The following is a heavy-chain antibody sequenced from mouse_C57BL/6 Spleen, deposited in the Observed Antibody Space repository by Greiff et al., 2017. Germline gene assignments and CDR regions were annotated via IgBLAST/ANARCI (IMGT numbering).Heavy chain of an antibody. CDR1: GYTFSDYY. CDR3: GIVDGNPNWYVGV. J-gene: IGHJ1*03. Sequence: QVQLQQSGAELVRPGASVKLSCKASGYTFSDYYINWVKQRPGQGLEWIGEIDPASGYSYYNEKFKGKATLTEEKSSSSAYVQRSSLTSEDSAVYVSGIVDGNPNWYVGVRGTGRTVSVAT. V-gene: IGHV1-76*01. CDR2: IDPASGYS. D-gene: IGHD2-1*01.